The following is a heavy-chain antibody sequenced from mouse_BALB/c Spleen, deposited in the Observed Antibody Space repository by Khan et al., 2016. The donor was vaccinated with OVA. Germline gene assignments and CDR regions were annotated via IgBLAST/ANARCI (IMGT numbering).Heavy chain of an antibody. V-gene: IGHV3-2*02. D-gene: IGHD1-2*01. CDR2: ISYSGSN. CDR1: GYSITSGYG. CDR3: SRSARINY. Sequence: EVQLQESGPGLVKPSQSLSLTCTVTGYSITSGYGWNWIRQFPGNKLEWMGYISYSGSNKYNPSLKSRISITRDTSKNQFFLQLNSVTTEDTATYYCSRSARINYWGQGTTLTVSS. J-gene: IGHJ2*01.